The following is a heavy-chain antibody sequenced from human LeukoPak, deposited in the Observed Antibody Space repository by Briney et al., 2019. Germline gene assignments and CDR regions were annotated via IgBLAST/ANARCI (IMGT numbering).Heavy chain of an antibody. V-gene: IGHV4-39*01. J-gene: IGHJ5*02. D-gene: IGHD2-21*02. CDR3: ARRGLYCGGDCYFAH. Sequence: PSETLSLTCTVSGGSISSGRYYWGWIRQPPGKGLEWIGTIYYSGSTYYNPSLKSRVTISVDTSKNQFSLKLSSVTAADTAVYYCARRGLYCGGDCYFAHWGQGTLVSVSS. CDR1: GGSISSGRYY. CDR2: IYYSGST.